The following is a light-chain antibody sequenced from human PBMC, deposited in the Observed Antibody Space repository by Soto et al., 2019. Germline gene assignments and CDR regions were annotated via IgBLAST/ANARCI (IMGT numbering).Light chain of an antibody. CDR2: EVS. J-gene: IGLJ3*02. CDR3: SSYTSSSTWV. CDR1: SSDGGGYNY. V-gene: IGLV2-14*01. Sequence: QSALTQPASVSGSPGQSITISCTGTSSDGGGYNYVSWYQQHPGKATKLMIYEVSNRPSGVSNRFSGSKSGNTASLTISGLQAEDEADYYCSSYTSSSTWVFGGGTKVTVL.